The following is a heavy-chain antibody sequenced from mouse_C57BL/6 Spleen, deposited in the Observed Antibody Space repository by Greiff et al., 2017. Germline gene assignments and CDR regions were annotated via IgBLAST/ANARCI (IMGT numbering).Heavy chain of an antibody. Sequence: VQLQQPGAELVRPGASVKLSCKASGYTFTDYYINWVKQRPGQGLEWIARLYPGRGNTYYNEKFKGKATLTAEKSSSTAYMQLSSLTSEDSAVYFCARDYYGSSYFDDWGQGTTLTVSS. CDR2: LYPGRGNT. D-gene: IGHD1-1*01. CDR1: GYTFTDYY. J-gene: IGHJ2*01. V-gene: IGHV1-76*01. CDR3: ARDYYGSSYFDD.